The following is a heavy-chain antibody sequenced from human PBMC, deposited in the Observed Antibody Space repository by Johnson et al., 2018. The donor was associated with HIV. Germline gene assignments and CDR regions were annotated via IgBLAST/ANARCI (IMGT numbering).Heavy chain of an antibody. D-gene: IGHD3-10*01. CDR3: ARAAGFSRAFDI. Sequence: QVQLVESGGGVVQPGRSLRLSCAASGFTFSSFGMHWVRQAPGKGLEWVAVIWYDGSNRYYADSVPGRFTISRDDSKNTLYLQMNRLTAEDTAVYYCARAAGFSRAFDIWGQGTMVTVSS. CDR1: GFTFSSFG. CDR2: IWYDGSNR. J-gene: IGHJ3*02. V-gene: IGHV3-33*01.